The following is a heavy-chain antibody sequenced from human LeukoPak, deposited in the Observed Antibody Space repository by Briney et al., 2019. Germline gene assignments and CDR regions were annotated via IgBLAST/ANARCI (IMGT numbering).Heavy chain of an antibody. CDR3: ARDPRGPTTYDSNGRDSLDY. Sequence: PGGSLRLSCAASGFTFSNYETSWVRQAPGKGLEWVSYISSGGISINYADSVKGRFTISRDNSKNTLYLQMNSLRAEDTAVYYCARDPRGPTTYDSNGRDSLDYWGQGTLVTVSS. D-gene: IGHD3-22*01. J-gene: IGHJ4*02. V-gene: IGHV3-48*03. CDR1: GFTFSNYE. CDR2: ISSGGISI.